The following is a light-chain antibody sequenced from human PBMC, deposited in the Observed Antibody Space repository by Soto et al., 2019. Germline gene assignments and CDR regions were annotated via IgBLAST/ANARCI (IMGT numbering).Light chain of an antibody. J-gene: IGKJ1*01. CDR2: DAS. V-gene: IGKV3D-20*02. Sequence: EIVLTQSPGTLSLSPGERATLSCRASQSVSSSYLAWYQQKPGPAPRLLIYDASNRATGISARFSGSGSGTDFTLTISSLEPEEGAVYYCQQRIKGTTFGKGTKVDIK. CDR1: QSVSSSY. CDR3: QQRIKGTT.